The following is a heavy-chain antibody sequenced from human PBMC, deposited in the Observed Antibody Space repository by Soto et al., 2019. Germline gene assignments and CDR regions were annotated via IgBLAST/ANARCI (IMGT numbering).Heavy chain of an antibody. CDR2: INHSGST. V-gene: IGHV4-34*01. J-gene: IGHJ4*01. Sequence: PLETLSHTCAVYGGSFSGYYWSWIRQPPGKGLEWIGEINHSGSTNYNPSLKSRVTISVDTSKNQFSLKLSSVTAADTAVYYCAREGVAPEEDYWGHGTLVTVSS. D-gene: IGHD2-21*01. CDR3: AREGVAPEEDY. CDR1: GGSFSGYY.